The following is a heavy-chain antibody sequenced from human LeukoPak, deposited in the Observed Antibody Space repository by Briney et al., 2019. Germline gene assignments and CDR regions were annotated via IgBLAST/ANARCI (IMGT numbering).Heavy chain of an antibody. Sequence: SETLSLTCAVSGGSISSSNWWSWVRQPPGKGLXXXXEIYHSGSTNYNPSLKSRVTISVDKSKNQFSLKLSSVTAADTAVYYCARDPGRITMVRGVIARWFDPWGQGTLVTVSS. CDR3: ARDPGRITMVRGVIARWFDP. V-gene: IGHV4-4*02. D-gene: IGHD3-10*01. J-gene: IGHJ5*02. CDR1: GGSISSSNW. CDR2: IYHSGST.